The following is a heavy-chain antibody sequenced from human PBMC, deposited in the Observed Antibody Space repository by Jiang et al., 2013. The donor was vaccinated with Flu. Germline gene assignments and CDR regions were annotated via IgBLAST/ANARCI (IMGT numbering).Heavy chain of an antibody. CDR2: INTVTGNP. CDR1: GFTFTENA. D-gene: IGHD5-24*01. V-gene: IGHV7-4-1*02. J-gene: IGHJ5*02. Sequence: SGAEVKKPGASVNVSCKASGFTFTENAINWVRQAPGQGLEWMGWINTVTGNPTYARGFTGRFVFSLDTSVSTAYLQISGLKADDTAVYYCARAIAAITSYPLQWFDPWGQGTLVTVSS. CDR3: ARAIAAITSYPLQWFDP.